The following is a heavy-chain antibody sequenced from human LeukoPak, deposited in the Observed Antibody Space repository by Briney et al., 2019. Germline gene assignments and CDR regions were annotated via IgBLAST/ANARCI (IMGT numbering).Heavy chain of an antibody. D-gene: IGHD2-2*01. V-gene: IGHV1-69*05. CDR1: GGTFSSYA. J-gene: IGHJ3*02. CDR3: ARGGCSSTSCRSPGAFDI. Sequence: ASVKVSCKASGGTFSSYAISWVRQAPGQGLEWMGGIIPIFGTANYAQKFQGRVTITTDESTSTAYMELSSLRSEDTAVYYCARGGCSSTSCRSPGAFDIWGQGTMVTVSS. CDR2: IIPIFGTA.